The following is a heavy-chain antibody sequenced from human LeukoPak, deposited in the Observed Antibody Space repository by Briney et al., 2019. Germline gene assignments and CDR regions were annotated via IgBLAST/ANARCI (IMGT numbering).Heavy chain of an antibody. Sequence: GGSLRLSCAASGLTFSGYWMHWVRQAPGKGLAWVSRINSDGNNTTYADSVKGRFTISRDNAKNTFFLQMNSLRAEDTAVYYCVRGKVTMIRGVIGLNAFDIWGQGTMVTVSS. CDR3: VRGKVTMIRGVIGLNAFDI. CDR1: GLTFSGYW. J-gene: IGHJ3*02. V-gene: IGHV3-74*01. D-gene: IGHD3-10*01. CDR2: INSDGNNT.